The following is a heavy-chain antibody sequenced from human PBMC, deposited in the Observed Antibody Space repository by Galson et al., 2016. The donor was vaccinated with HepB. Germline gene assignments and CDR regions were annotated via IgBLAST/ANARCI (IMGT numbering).Heavy chain of an antibody. Sequence: SVKVSCKASGYTFTDYYLHWVRQAPGQGLEWLGWINPNSGGTNYAQKFQGWVTMTRDTSISTAYIELSKLRSDDTAVYYFAANFGDYYYGVDVWGQGTTATVAS. J-gene: IGHJ6*02. CDR1: GYTFTDYY. CDR2: INPNSGGT. V-gene: IGHV1-2*04. CDR3: AANFGDYYYGVDV. D-gene: IGHD4-17*01.